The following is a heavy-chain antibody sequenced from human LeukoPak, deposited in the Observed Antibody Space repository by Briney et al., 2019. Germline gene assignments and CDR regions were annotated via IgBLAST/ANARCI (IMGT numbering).Heavy chain of an antibody. V-gene: IGHV3-53*01. CDR3: AREADTAMVTNAFDI. D-gene: IGHD5-18*01. Sequence: GGSLRLSCAASGFTFSSYSMNWVRQAPGKGLEWVSVIYSGGSTYYADSVKGRFTISRDNSKNTLYLQMNSLRAEDTAVYYCAREADTAMVTNAFDIWGQGTMVTVSS. J-gene: IGHJ3*02. CDR2: IYSGGST. CDR1: GFTFSSYS.